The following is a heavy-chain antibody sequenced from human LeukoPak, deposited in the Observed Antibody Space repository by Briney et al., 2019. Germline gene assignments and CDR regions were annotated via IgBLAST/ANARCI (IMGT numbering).Heavy chain of an antibody. V-gene: IGHV1-2*02. D-gene: IGHD3-10*01. CDR2: INPNSGGT. CDR3: ARGPGMVRGDPRGDFDY. J-gene: IGHJ4*02. Sequence: GASVKVSCKASGYTFTSYGISWVRQAPGQGLEWMGWINPNSGGTNYAQKFQGRVTMTRDTSISTAYMELSRLRSDDTAVYYCARGPGMVRGDPRGDFDYWGQGTLVTVSS. CDR1: GYTFTSYG.